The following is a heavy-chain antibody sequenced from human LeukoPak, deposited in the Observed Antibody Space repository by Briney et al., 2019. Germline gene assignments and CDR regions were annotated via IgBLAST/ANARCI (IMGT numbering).Heavy chain of an antibody. CDR3: ARTDCSGGSCYSRVNNWFDP. CDR2: ISAYNGNT. CDR1: GYTFTSYG. Sequence: ASVKVSCKASGYTFTSYGISWVRQAPGQGLEWMGWISAYNGNTNYAQKLQGRVTMTTDTSTSTAYVELRSLRSDDTAVYYCARTDCSGGSCYSRVNNWFDPWGQGTLVTVSS. D-gene: IGHD2-15*01. J-gene: IGHJ5*02. V-gene: IGHV1-18*01.